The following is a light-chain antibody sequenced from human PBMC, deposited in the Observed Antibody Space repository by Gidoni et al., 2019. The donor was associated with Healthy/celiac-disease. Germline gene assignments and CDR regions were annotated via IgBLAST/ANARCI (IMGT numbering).Light chain of an antibody. Sequence: DIQMTQSPSTLSASVGDRVTITCRASQSISSWFAWYQQKPGKAPKLLIYDASSLESGVPSRFSGSRAGTEFTLTISSLQPDDFATYYCQQYNSYSPWTFGQGTKVEIK. CDR2: DAS. CDR1: QSISSW. J-gene: IGKJ1*01. CDR3: QQYNSYSPWT. V-gene: IGKV1-5*01.